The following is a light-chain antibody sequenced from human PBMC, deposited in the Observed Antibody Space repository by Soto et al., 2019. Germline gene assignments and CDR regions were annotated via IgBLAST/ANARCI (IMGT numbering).Light chain of an antibody. J-gene: IGKJ1*01. V-gene: IGKV3-20*01. CDR2: GTS. CDR3: QQYGNLPQKT. Sequence: EISLTQSPDTLSLSPGERATLSCRASQTFRGASLAWYQQKPGQSPRLLIYGTSTRATGVPDRFSGSGSGTDFSLTISRLEPEDFAVYYCQQYGNLPQKTFGQGSKVEIK. CDR1: QTFRGAS.